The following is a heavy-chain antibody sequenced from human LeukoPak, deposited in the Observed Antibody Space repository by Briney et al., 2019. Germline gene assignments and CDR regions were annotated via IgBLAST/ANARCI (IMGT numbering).Heavy chain of an antibody. Sequence: SETLSLTCTVSGGSISSSSYYWGWIRQPPGKGLEWIGSIYYSGSTYYNPSLKSRVTISVDTSKNQFSLKLSSVTAADTAVYYCAGDVHYGDYLFDYWGQGTLVTVSS. CDR2: IYYSGST. J-gene: IGHJ4*02. D-gene: IGHD4-17*01. V-gene: IGHV4-39*02. CDR1: GGSISSSSYY. CDR3: AGDVHYGDYLFDY.